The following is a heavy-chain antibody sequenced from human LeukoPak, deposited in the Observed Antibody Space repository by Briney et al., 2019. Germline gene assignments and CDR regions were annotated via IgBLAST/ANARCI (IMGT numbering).Heavy chain of an antibody. CDR2: ITGSSAVT. CDR1: GFTFSNFA. J-gene: IGHJ4*02. CDR3: AKDQERYFDWGYDFDY. Sequence: GGSLRLSCAGSGFTFSNFAMSWVRQGPGKGLEWVSSITGSSAVTYSADSVKGRFTISRDNSRNTVYLKMNSLRAEDTAVYYCAKDQERYFDWGYDFDYWGQGTQVTVSS. D-gene: IGHD3-9*01. V-gene: IGHV3-23*01.